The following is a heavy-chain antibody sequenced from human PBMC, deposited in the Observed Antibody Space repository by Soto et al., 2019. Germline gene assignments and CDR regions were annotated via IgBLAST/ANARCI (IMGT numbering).Heavy chain of an antibody. CDR2: ISDDGDKR. J-gene: IGHJ4*02. CDR3: AKARVRIVGANSFDY. V-gene: IGHV3-30*18. CDR1: GFTFSNYG. Sequence: VGSLRLSCVGSGFTFSNYGMHWVRQPPGKGLEWVALISDDGDKRYYADSVRGRLIISRDNSKDTLYLQMNSLGPDDTAVYFCAKARVRIVGANSFDYWGQGTPVTVSS. D-gene: IGHD1-26*01.